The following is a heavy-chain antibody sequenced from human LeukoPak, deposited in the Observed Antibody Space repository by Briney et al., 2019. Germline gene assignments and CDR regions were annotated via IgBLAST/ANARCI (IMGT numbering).Heavy chain of an antibody. D-gene: IGHD5-12*01. J-gene: IGHJ4*02. CDR2: ISSSGGGT. Sequence: GGSLRLSCAASGFTFSNYAVNWVRQAPGKGLEWVSAISSSGGGTYYADSVKGRFTISRDNSKNTLYLQMNSLRVEDTALYYCAKAPQGKSAYALPANWGQGTLVTVSS. V-gene: IGHV3-23*01. CDR1: GFTFSNYA. CDR3: AKAPQGKSAYALPAN.